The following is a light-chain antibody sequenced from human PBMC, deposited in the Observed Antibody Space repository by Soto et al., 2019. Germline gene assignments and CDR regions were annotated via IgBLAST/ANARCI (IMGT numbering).Light chain of an antibody. V-gene: IGKV4-1*01. Sequence: DIVMTQSPDSLAVSLGERATINCKSSRSVLSSSNNKNYLAWYQQKPGQPPNLLIYWASTRESGVPDRFSGSGSGTDFTLTISSLQAEDVAVYYCQQYFSTSPTFGQGIRVEI. CDR2: WAS. J-gene: IGKJ1*01. CDR1: RSVLSSSNNKNY. CDR3: QQYFSTSPT.